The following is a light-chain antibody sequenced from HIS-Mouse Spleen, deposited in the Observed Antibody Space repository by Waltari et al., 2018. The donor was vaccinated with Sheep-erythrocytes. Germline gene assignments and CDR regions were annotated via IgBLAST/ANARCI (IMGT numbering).Light chain of an antibody. CDR1: SSDVGSYNL. Sequence: QSALTQPASVSGSPGQSITISCTGTSSDVGSYNLVSWYQQHPGKAPKLMIYEGSKRPSGVSNRLAGSKSCNTASLTISGLQGEDEADYYCCSYAGSSTPWVFGGGTKLTVL. CDR3: CSYAGSSTPWV. CDR2: EGS. V-gene: IGLV2-23*01. J-gene: IGLJ3*02.